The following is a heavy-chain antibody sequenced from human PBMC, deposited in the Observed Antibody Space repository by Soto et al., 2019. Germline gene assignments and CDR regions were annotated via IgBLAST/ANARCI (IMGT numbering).Heavy chain of an antibody. V-gene: IGHV1-46*01. D-gene: IGHD3-22*01. J-gene: IGHJ3*02. CDR1: GYTLTSYY. CDR2: INPSGGST. Sequence: ASVKVSCKASGYTLTSYYMHWVRQAPGQGLEWMGIINPSGGSTSYAQKFQGRVTMTRDTSTSTVYMELSSLRSEDTAVYYCARDYYYDSSGYRGPGSAFDIWGQGTMVTVSS. CDR3: ARDYYYDSSGYRGPGSAFDI.